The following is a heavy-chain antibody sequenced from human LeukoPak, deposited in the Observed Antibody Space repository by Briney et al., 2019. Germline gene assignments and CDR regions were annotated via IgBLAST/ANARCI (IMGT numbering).Heavy chain of an antibody. D-gene: IGHD3-9*01. Sequence: GGSLRLSCAASGFTFSSYSMNWVRQAPGKGPEWVSSISSSSSYIYYADSVKGRFTISRDNAKNSLSLQMNSLRAEDTAVYYCARVEYYDILTGNLGFDYWGQGTLVTVSS. J-gene: IGHJ4*02. CDR3: ARVEYYDILTGNLGFDY. V-gene: IGHV3-21*01. CDR1: GFTFSSYS. CDR2: ISSSSSYI.